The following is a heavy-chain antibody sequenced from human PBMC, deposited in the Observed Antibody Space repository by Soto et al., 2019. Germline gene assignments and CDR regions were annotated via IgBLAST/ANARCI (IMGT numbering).Heavy chain of an antibody. CDR2: ISSSSSYI. D-gene: IGHD6-13*01. CDR1: GFTFSSYS. CDR3: ASDGQQLAPSGAFDI. J-gene: IGHJ3*02. V-gene: IGHV3-21*01. Sequence: GGSLRLSCAASGFTFSSYSMNWVRQAPGKGLEWVSSISSSSSYIYYADSVKGRFTISRDNAKNSLYLQMNSLRAEDTAVYYCASDGQQLAPSGAFDIWGQGTMVTVSS.